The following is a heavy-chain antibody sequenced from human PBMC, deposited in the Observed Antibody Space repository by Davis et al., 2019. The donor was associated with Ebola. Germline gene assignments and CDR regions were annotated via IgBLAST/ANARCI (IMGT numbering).Heavy chain of an antibody. CDR3: ADPLSSV. Sequence: GESLKISCVGSGFNFSHYAMGWVRQIPGRGLECVSVTSNLAMKTFYSDSVQGRFIISRDNSKSIVSLQMNNLRVDDTAIYYCADPLSSVWGQGTTVTAS. V-gene: IGHV3-23*01. CDR1: GFNFSHYA. D-gene: IGHD2/OR15-2a*01. CDR2: TSNLAMKT. J-gene: IGHJ6*02.